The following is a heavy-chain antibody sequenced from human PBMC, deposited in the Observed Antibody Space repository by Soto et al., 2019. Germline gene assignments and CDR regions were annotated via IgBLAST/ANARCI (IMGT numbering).Heavy chain of an antibody. V-gene: IGHV1-46*01. CDR1: GYTFTSYY. CDR2: INPSGGST. CDR3: ARDIVDSSGYYMTFAY. Sequence: ASVKVSCKASGYTFTSYYMHWVRQAPGQGLEWMGIINPSGGSTSYAQKFQGRVTMTRDTSTSTVYMELSSLRSEDTAVYYCARDIVDSSGYYMTFAYWGQGSLVTVSS. J-gene: IGHJ4*02. D-gene: IGHD3-22*01.